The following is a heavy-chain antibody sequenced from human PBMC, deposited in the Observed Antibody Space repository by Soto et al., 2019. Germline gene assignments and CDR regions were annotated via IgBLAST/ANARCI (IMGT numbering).Heavy chain of an antibody. J-gene: IGHJ3*02. V-gene: IGHV3-9*01. D-gene: IGHD6-19*01. CDR2: ISWNSGSI. CDR1: GFTFDDYA. Sequence: PGGSLRLSCAASGFTFDDYAMHWVRQAPGKGLEWVSGISWNSGSIGYADSVKGRFTISRDNAKNSLYLQMNSLRAEDTALYYCAKDLMGAVAGTSNAFDIWGQGTMVTVSS. CDR3: AKDLMGAVAGTSNAFDI.